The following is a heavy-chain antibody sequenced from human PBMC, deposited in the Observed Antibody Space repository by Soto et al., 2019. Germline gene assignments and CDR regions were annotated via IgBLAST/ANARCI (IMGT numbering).Heavy chain of an antibody. V-gene: IGHV1-3*01. Sequence: ASVKVSCKASGYTFTSYAMHWVRQAPGQRLEWMGWINAGNGNTKYSQKFQGRVTITRDTSASTAYMELSSLRSEDTAVYYCARARSQGYYYDSSGYDYYFDYWGPGTMVTVYS. CDR1: GYTFTSYA. CDR2: INAGNGNT. D-gene: IGHD3-22*01. CDR3: ARARSQGYYYDSSGYDYYFDY. J-gene: IGHJ4*02.